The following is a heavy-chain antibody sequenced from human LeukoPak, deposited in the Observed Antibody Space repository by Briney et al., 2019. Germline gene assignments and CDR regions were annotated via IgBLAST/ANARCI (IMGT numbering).Heavy chain of an antibody. CDR2: FYSDDKT. Sequence: GGSLRLSCPASAFTVSHTYMGWVRQAPGKGLEWVSLFYSDDKTYYADSVKGRFTISRDTSKNTLSLQMHRLRDADTAVYYCARLGSGYYFAFDLWGRGALVTVSS. CDR1: AFTVSHTY. J-gene: IGHJ2*01. D-gene: IGHD3-22*01. CDR3: ARLGSGYYFAFDL. V-gene: IGHV3-66*04.